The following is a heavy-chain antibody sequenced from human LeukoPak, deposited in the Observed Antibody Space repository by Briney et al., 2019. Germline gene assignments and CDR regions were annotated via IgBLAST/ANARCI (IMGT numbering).Heavy chain of an antibody. CDR3: ARRGDGYNLNFDY. CDR1: GSTFTSYW. J-gene: IGHJ4*02. V-gene: IGHV5-51*01. D-gene: IGHD5-24*01. CDR2: IYPGDSVT. Sequence: PGESLKISCKGTGSTFTSYWIGWVRQMPGKGLEWMGIIYPGDSVTRYSPSFQGQVTISADKSISTAYLQWSSLKASDTAMYYCARRGDGYNLNFDYWGQGTLVTVSS.